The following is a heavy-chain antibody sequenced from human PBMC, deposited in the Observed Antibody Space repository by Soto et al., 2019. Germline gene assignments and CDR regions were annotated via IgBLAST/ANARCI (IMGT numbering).Heavy chain of an antibody. V-gene: IGHV3-23*01. J-gene: IGHJ4*02. Sequence: PGGSLRLSCAASGFTFSTYAMTWVRHAPGRGLEWVSTILHDETPFYTDSVKGRFTISRDNVRGTLYLQMNGLRVEDAALYFCAKDLFPTSGQRFFFESWGQGSLVTVS. CDR1: GFTFSTYA. CDR3: AKDLFPTSGQRFFFES. D-gene: IGHD2-21*01. CDR2: ILHDETP.